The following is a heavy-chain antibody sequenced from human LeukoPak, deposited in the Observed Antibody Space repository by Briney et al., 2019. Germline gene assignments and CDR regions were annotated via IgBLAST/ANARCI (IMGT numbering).Heavy chain of an antibody. J-gene: IGHJ4*02. D-gene: IGHD5-24*01. CDR2: IIPSGHTT. CDR3: AKDDRWLQFCC. Sequence: GGSLRLSCVASGFTFSSHGMNWVRQAPGKGLEWVSGIIPSGHTTYYADSVGGRFTISRDNSRNTVYLQMNSLRAEDTAVYYCAKDDRWLQFCCWGQGTLVTVSA. V-gene: IGHV3-23*01. CDR1: GFTFSSHG.